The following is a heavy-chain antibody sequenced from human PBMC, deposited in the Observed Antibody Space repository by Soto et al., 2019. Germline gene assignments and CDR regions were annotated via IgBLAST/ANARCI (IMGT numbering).Heavy chain of an antibody. CDR3: AREVVTTQWYFDN. CDR2: TSSNEGTK. V-gene: IGHV3-30-3*01. J-gene: IGHJ4*02. CDR1: GFTFSSHS. Sequence: GGSLRLSCATSGFTFSSHSMHWFRQAPGKGLEWVAVTSSNEGTKFYADSVKGRFTISRDNSKNTLFLHMNSLRLEDTGIYYCAREVVTTQWYFDNWGQGILVTVSS. D-gene: IGHD1-1*01.